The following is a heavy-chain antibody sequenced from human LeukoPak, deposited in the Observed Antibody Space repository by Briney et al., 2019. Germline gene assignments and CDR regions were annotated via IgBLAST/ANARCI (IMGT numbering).Heavy chain of an antibody. CDR1: GFTFSSYA. D-gene: IGHD1-26*01. CDR2: ISGSGGGT. CDR3: AKDLIVGATADVYDI. V-gene: IGHV3-23*01. J-gene: IGHJ3*02. Sequence: GGSLRLSCAASGFTFSSYAMSWVRQAPGKGLEWVSVISGSGGGTYYADSVKGRFTISRDNSKNTLYLQMNSLRAEDTAIYYCAKDLIVGATADVYDIWGQGTMVTVNS.